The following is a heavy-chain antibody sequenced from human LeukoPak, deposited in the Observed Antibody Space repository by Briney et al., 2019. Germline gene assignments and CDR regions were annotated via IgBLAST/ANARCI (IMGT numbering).Heavy chain of an antibody. CDR1: GFTFSSYG. D-gene: IGHD5-12*01. CDR2: ISYDGSNK. CDR3: AKAHSGYDFIDY. V-gene: IGHV3-30*18. Sequence: GGSLRLSCAASGFTFSSYGMHWVRQAPGKGLEWVAVISYDGSNKYYADSVKGRFTISRDNSKNTLYLQMNSLRAEDTAVYYCAKAHSGYDFIDYWGQGTPVTVSS. J-gene: IGHJ4*02.